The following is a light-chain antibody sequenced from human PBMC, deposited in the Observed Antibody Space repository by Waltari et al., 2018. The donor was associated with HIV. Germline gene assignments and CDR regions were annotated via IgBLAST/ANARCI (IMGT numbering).Light chain of an antibody. CDR2: AVR. CDR1: SDDVGGYDH. J-gene: IGLJ2*01. Sequence: QSALTQPASVSGSPGQSITITCAGTSDDVGGYDHVSWYQQIMVSPPKLIIFAVRHRPSGVSARFSGSKSGNTASLTITGLRPDDEAVYFCSSYARDISIIFGGGTRLTV. V-gene: IGLV2-14*01. CDR3: SSYARDISII.